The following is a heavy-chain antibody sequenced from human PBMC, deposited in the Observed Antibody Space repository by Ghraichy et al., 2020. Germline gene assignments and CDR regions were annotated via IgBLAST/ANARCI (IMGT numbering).Heavy chain of an antibody. D-gene: IGHD6-19*01. CDR1: GFSLSTSGMC. CDR3: ARATRISPVAYYYYGMDV. Sequence: SGPTLVKPTQTLKLTCTFSGFSLSTSGMCVSWIRQPPGKALEWLARIAWDDDKYYSTSRKTRLTISKDTSKNQVVLTMTNMDPVDTATYYCARATRISPVAYYYYGMDVWGQGTTFPVSS. V-gene: IGHV2-70*11. J-gene: IGHJ6*02. CDR2: IAWDDDK.